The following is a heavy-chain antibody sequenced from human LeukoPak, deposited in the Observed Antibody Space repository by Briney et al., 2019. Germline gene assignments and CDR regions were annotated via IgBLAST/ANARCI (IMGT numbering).Heavy chain of an antibody. Sequence: GGSLRLSCAASGFTFGSYGMSWVRQAPGKGLEWVSFITPNADRTSYADSVEGRFTISRDNPRNTLYMQMNSLRDEDTALYYCAIMRGYYDGSGYWVRWGQGTLVTVSS. V-gene: IGHV3-23*01. CDR2: ITPNADRT. CDR3: AIMRGYYDGSGYWVR. J-gene: IGHJ1*01. CDR1: GFTFGSYG. D-gene: IGHD3-22*01.